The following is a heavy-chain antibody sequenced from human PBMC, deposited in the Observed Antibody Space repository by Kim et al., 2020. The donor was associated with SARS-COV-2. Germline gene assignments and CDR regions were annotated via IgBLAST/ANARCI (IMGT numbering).Heavy chain of an antibody. CDR3: TSLITA. CDR1: GFTFSGSP. J-gene: IGHJ4*02. Sequence: GESLRLSCAASGFTFSGSPIHWVRQAAGKGLEWVGRVGHKAHNYATTYGASVKGRFTISRDDSKNTAYLQMNSLKTEDTAVYYCTSLITAWGQGTLVTVS. V-gene: IGHV3-73*01. D-gene: IGHD6-25*01. CDR2: VGHKAHNYAT.